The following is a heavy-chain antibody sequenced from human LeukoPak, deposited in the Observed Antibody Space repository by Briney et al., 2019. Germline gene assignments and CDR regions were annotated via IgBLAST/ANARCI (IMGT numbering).Heavy chain of an antibody. V-gene: IGHV3-74*01. Sequence: GGSLRLSCAASGFTFSSFWMHWVRQAPGKGLVWVSVISSDGRSTIYADSVKGRFTISRDNAKNTLYLQMDSLRVEDTAVYFCASQLGGNVYWGQGTLVTVSS. CDR3: ASQLGGNVY. CDR1: GFTFSSFW. CDR2: ISSDGRST. D-gene: IGHD3-16*01. J-gene: IGHJ4*02.